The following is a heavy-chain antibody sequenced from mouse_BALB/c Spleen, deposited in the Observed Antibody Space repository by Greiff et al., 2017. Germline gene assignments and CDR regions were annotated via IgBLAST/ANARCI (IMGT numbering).Heavy chain of an antibody. CDR2: IDPENGDT. J-gene: IGHJ2*01. D-gene: IGHD1-1*01. CDR3: NPYYYGSSLFDY. V-gene: IGHV14-4*02. CDR1: GFNIKDYY. Sequence: VQLQQSGAELVRSGASVKLSCTASGFNIKDYYMHWVKQRPEQGLEWNGWIDPENGDTEYAPKFQGKATMTADTSSNTAYLQLSSLTSEDTAVYYCNPYYYGSSLFDYWGQGTTLTVSS.